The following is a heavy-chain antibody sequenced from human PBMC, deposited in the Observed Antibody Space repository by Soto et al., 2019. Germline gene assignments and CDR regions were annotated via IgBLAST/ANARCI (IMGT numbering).Heavy chain of an antibody. Sequence: SETLSLTCTVSGGSIKKYYWNWIRQSAGKGLEWIGRIYSSGSTSYNPSLKSRVTMLVDTSKSQFSLNLNSVTAADTAVYYCAGIGEDIYYGMDVWGQGTTVTVSS. CDR1: GGSIKKYY. CDR2: IYSSGST. J-gene: IGHJ6*02. CDR3: AGIGEDIYYGMDV. V-gene: IGHV4-4*07. D-gene: IGHD2-15*01.